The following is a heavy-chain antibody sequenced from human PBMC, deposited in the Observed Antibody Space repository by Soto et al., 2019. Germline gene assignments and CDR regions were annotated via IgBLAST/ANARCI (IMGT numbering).Heavy chain of an antibody. V-gene: IGHV4-39*07. Sequence: KTSETLSLTCTVSGGSISSISHSWGWIRQSPGQGLEWIGNIFYNGITYHNPSLKSRVTISVDTSKNQFSLKLSSVTAADTAVYYCARDRGSSDWFDPWGQGTLVTVSS. D-gene: IGHD6-6*01. J-gene: IGHJ5*02. CDR2: IFYNGIT. CDR1: GGSISSISHS. CDR3: ARDRGSSDWFDP.